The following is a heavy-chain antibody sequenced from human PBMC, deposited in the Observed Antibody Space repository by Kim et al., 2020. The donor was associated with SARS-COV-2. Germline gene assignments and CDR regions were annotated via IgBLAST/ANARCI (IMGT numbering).Heavy chain of an antibody. Sequence: ASVKVSCRASGYTFTDYFIHWVRQAPGQGLEWLGRISPKSGGTDFALKFLGRVTMTGDTSTRTAYMELSRLTSDDTAVYYCARWVTTNNFQSYGMDVWGQGTTVTVSS. V-gene: IGHV1-2*06. D-gene: IGHD4-17*01. CDR2: ISPKSGGT. J-gene: IGHJ6*02. CDR1: GYTFTDYF. CDR3: ARWVTTNNFQSYGMDV.